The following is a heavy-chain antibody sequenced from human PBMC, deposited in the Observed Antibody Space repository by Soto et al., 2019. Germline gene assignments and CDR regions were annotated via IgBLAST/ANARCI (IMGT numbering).Heavy chain of an antibody. J-gene: IGHJ6*02. D-gene: IGHD3-22*01. Sequence: QFQLVQSGAEGKNPGASVKVSCKASGYNFTRFGISWVRQAPGHGLEWSGWMVAHSVHTRQAQNFQGRLIMTTDASTKTADIELRSLTTDDTALYYGGREGHKLAQEDYYQLNGMDVKGQGTAVIVSS. V-gene: IGHV1-18*01. CDR1: GYNFTRFG. CDR3: GREGHKLAQEDYYQLNGMDV. CDR2: MVAHSVHT.